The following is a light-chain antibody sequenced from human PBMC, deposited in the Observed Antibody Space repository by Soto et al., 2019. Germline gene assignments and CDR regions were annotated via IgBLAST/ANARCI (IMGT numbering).Light chain of an antibody. CDR1: QSVGGN. CDR2: ATS. V-gene: IGKV3-15*01. Sequence: ETVMTQSPVTLSVSPGERATLSCRASQSVGGNVAWYQQKPGQAPRLLLYATSTRATGIPARFSVSGSRTEFTLTISSLQSEDSAVYFCQQYSDWPPYTFGQGTKLEIK. J-gene: IGKJ2*01. CDR3: QQYSDWPPYT.